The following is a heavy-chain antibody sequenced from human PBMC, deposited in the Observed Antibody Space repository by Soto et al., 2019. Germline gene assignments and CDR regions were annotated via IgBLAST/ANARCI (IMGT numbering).Heavy chain of an antibody. V-gene: IGHV4-59*08. CDR3: ARHNLSKFWAHRIGY. CDR1: GGSISSYY. CDR2: IYYSGST. Sequence: SETLSLTCTVSGGSISSYYWSWIRQPPGKGLEWIGYIYYSGSTNYNPSLKSRVTISVDTSKNQFSLKLSSVTAADTAVYYCARHNLSKFWAHRIGYWGQGTRVTVSS. J-gene: IGHJ4*02. D-gene: IGHD3-9*01.